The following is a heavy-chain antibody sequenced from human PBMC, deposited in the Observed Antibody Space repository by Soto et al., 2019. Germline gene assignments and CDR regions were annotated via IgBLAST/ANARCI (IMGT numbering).Heavy chain of an antibody. CDR2: INPNSGGT. D-gene: IGHD3-3*01. V-gene: IGHV1-2*04. Sequence: ASVKVSCKASGYTFTGYYMHWVRQAPGQGLEWMGWINPNSGGTNYAQKFQGWVTMTRDTSISTAYMELSRLRSDDTAVYYCARGSFTTIFGVVIVYYYGMDVW. CDR3: ARGSFTTIFGVVIVYYYGMDV. J-gene: IGHJ6*01. CDR1: GYTFTGYY.